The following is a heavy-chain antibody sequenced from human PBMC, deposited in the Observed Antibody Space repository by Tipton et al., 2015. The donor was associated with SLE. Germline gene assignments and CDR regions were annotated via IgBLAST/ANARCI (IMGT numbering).Heavy chain of an antibody. CDR3: ARRYSSSWALFDY. V-gene: IGHV4-39*01. D-gene: IGHD6-13*01. Sequence: LRLSYTVSGGSISSSSYYWGWIRQPPGKGLEWIGSIYYSGSTYYNPSLKSRVTISVDTSKNQFSLNLSSVTAADTAVYYCARRYSSSWALFDYWGQGTLVTVSS. CDR1: GGSISSSSYY. J-gene: IGHJ4*02. CDR2: IYYSGST.